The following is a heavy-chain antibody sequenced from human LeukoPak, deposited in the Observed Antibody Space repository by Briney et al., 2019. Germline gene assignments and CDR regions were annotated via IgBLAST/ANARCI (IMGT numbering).Heavy chain of an antibody. CDR1: GFSLSTSGVA. CDR3: VHSKPSVWTFDYHNSGYYYFDY. J-gene: IGHJ4*02. D-gene: IGHD3-22*01. CDR2: IYWDDDK. Sequence: SGPTLVKPTQTLTLTCSFPGFSLSTSGVAVGWIRQPPGKALEWLALIYWDDDKDYSPPLKSRLTITKDTSKNQVVLTMTNMDPVDTATYFCVHSKPSVWTFDYHNSGYYYFDYWGQGSLVTVSS. V-gene: IGHV2-5*02.